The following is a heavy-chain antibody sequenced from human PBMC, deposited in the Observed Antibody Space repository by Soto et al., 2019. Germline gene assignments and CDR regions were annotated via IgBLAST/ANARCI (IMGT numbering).Heavy chain of an antibody. CDR3: VSDRITIYGRGKLYYFDY. J-gene: IGHJ4*02. CDR2: IYYSGTT. CDR1: SVSITNTSYY. D-gene: IGHD3-3*01. Sequence: QLQLQESGPGLVKPSETLSLTCTVSSVSITNTSYYWGWIRQPPGKGLEWMGSIYYSGTTYNNPSLKSRVTMSVDTSKNQFSLKLSSVTAADTAVYYCVSDRITIYGRGKLYYFDYWGQGMLVTVSS. V-gene: IGHV4-39*01.